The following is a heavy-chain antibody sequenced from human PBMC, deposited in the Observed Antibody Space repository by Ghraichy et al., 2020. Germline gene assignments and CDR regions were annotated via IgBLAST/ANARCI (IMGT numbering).Heavy chain of an antibody. Sequence: GSLSLTCTVSGGSISRYYWSWIRQPPGKGLEWIGYIYYSGSTNYNPSLKSRVTISVDTSKNQFSLKLSSVTAADTAVYYCARFTSSSFNYWGQGTLVTVSS. V-gene: IGHV4-59*01. CDR2: IYYSGST. J-gene: IGHJ4*02. D-gene: IGHD6-13*01. CDR1: GGSISRYY. CDR3: ARFTSSSFNY.